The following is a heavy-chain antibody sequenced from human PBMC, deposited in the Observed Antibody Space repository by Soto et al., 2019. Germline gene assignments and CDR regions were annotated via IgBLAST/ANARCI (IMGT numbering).Heavy chain of an antibody. Sequence: GGSLRLSCAASGFTFSSYSMNWVRQAPGKGLEWVSYISSSSSTIYYADSVKGRFTISRDNAKNSLYLKMNSLRAEDTAVYYCARDGTTVTYVFDYWGQGTLVTVSS. CDR3: ARDGTTVTYVFDY. CDR2: ISSSSSTI. D-gene: IGHD4-17*01. CDR1: GFTFSSYS. J-gene: IGHJ4*02. V-gene: IGHV3-48*01.